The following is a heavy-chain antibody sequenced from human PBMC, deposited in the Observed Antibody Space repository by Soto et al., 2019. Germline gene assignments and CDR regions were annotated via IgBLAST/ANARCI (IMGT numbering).Heavy chain of an antibody. CDR1: GYTFTNYG. Sequence: QVQLVQSGAEVKKPGASVRVSCKASGYTFTNYGISWVRQAPGQGLEWIGWISAYNGDTIYAQKPQGRVTMTTDTSTSTAYMEPRSLRSDDTTMYFCARVPSYLPEDYWGQGTLVTVSS. CDR3: ARVPSYLPEDY. CDR2: ISAYNGDT. J-gene: IGHJ4*02. V-gene: IGHV1-18*01.